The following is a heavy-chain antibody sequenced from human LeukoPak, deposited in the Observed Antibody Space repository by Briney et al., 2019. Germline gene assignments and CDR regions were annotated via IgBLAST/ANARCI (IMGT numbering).Heavy chain of an antibody. CDR3: ARDRHGDYDILTGTEGYYFDY. J-gene: IGHJ4*02. Sequence: ASETLSLTCTVSGGSISSYYWSWIRQPPGKGLEWIGYIYYSGSTNYNPSLKSRVTISVDTSKNQFSLKLSSVTAADTAVYYCARDRHGDYDILTGTEGYYFDYWGQGTLVTVSS. D-gene: IGHD3-9*01. CDR2: IYYSGST. V-gene: IGHV4-59*01. CDR1: GGSISSYY.